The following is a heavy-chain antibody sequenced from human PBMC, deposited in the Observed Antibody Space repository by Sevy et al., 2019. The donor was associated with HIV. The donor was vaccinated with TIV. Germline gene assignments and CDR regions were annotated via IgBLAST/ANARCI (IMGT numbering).Heavy chain of an antibody. D-gene: IGHD1-26*01. Sequence: SETLSLTCTVSGGSITSLYWNRIRQPPGKGLEWIANIYYNGHINYNPSLKNRVTLSLDTSKNQFSLRLSSVTAADTAMYYCAGENAWGRGYSWGQGTLVTVSS. J-gene: IGHJ4*02. CDR3: AGENAWGRGYS. CDR2: IYYNGHI. V-gene: IGHV4-59*08. CDR1: GGSITSLY.